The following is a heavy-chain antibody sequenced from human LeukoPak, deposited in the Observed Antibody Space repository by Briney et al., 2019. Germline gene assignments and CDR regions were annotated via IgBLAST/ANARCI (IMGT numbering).Heavy chain of an antibody. J-gene: IGHJ4*02. D-gene: IGHD3-16*01. V-gene: IGHV4-59*01. CDR2: ISNSGST. Sequence: SETLSLTCTVSGDSISSVYWSWIRQPPGKGLEWIGYISNSGSTNYNPSLESRVTISVDTSKSQSSLKLTSVTAADTAVYYCAKVGRGDYVWGSYSFDYWGQGTLVTVSS. CDR3: AKVGRGDYVWGSYSFDY. CDR1: GDSISSVY.